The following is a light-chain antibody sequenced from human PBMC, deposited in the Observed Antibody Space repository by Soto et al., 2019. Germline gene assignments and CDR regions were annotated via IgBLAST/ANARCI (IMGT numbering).Light chain of an antibody. Sequence: EIVMTQSPVTLSVSPGERAALSCRASQSVGSNFAWYQQRPGQAPRVLIYGTSTRATGVPATFSGSGSGTDFTLSISGLQSEDFAVYYCQPYNNWPYTFGQGTRLEIK. CDR2: GTS. CDR1: QSVGSN. CDR3: QPYNNWPYT. J-gene: IGKJ2*01. V-gene: IGKV3-15*01.